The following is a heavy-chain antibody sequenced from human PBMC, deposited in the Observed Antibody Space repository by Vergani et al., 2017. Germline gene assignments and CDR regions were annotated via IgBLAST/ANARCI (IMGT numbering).Heavy chain of an antibody. V-gene: IGHV3-23*01. Sequence: ELQLMESGGGVVQPGGSLRLSCAASGFTFSSYGMYWVRQAPGKGLEWVSVISGSGGSAKYADSVKGRFTVSRDNSKNTLYLQMDSLRAEDTAVYYCARDRWELLVYFYYMHVWGKGTTVTVSS. CDR1: GFTFSSYG. D-gene: IGHD1-26*01. CDR3: ARDRWELLVYFYYMHV. J-gene: IGHJ6*03. CDR2: ISGSGGSA.